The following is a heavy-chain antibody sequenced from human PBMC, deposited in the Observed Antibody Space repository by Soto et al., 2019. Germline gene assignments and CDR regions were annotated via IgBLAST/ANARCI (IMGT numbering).Heavy chain of an antibody. CDR2: IFHNGGT. D-gene: IGHD5-12*01. CDR3: ARLDGYKSFDF. V-gene: IGHV4-30-2*01. CDR1: GYSISSGGYY. J-gene: IGHJ4*02. Sequence: QIQLQESGSGLVKPSRTLSLTCAVSGYSISSGGYYWSWIRQPQGKGLEWIGYIFHNGGTYYNPSLESRVTISLDRSKNQFSMKVSTVTAADTALYDCARLDGYKSFDFWGQGTLVTVSS.